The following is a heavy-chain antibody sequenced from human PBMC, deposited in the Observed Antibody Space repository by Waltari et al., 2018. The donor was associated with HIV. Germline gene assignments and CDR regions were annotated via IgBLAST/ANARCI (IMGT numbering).Heavy chain of an antibody. V-gene: IGHV3-66*01. J-gene: IGHJ6*02. Sequence: EVQLVESGGGLVQPGASLRLPCAASGFPVSINYLRWVRQGPGEGVEWVSVIYSDCSTNDADSVKGRFTISRDNSKNTLYLQMNSLRAEDTAVYYCASIAYCGGDCYPRGMDVWGQGTTVTVSS. CDR2: IYSDCST. CDR1: GFPVSINY. D-gene: IGHD2-21*02. CDR3: ASIAYCGGDCYPRGMDV.